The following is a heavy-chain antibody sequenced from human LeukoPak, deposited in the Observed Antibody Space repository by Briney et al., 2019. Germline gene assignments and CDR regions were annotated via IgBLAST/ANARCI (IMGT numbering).Heavy chain of an antibody. Sequence: GGSLRLSCAASGFTFSSYAMHWVRLAPGKGLEWVAVISYDGSNKYYADSVKGRFTISRDNSKNTLYLQMNSLRAEDTAVYYCARDRAFGGVIVRFDYWGQGTLVTVSS. D-gene: IGHD3-16*02. V-gene: IGHV3-30-3*01. CDR3: ARDRAFGGVIVRFDY. CDR2: ISYDGSNK. J-gene: IGHJ4*02. CDR1: GFTFSSYA.